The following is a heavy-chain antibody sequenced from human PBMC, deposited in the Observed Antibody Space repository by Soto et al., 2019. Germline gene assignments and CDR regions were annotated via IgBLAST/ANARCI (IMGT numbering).Heavy chain of an antibody. V-gene: IGHV1-8*01. D-gene: IGHD2-15*01. CDR3: ASEKYSYGMDV. J-gene: IGHJ6*02. Sequence: QVQLVQSGAEVKKPGASVKVSCKASGYTFTSYDINWVRQATGQGLEWMGWMNPNSGNTGYAQKFQGRVTMTSNTSISTAYMELSILRSADTAVYYYASEKYSYGMDVWGQGTTVTVSS. CDR2: MNPNSGNT. CDR1: GYTFTSYD.